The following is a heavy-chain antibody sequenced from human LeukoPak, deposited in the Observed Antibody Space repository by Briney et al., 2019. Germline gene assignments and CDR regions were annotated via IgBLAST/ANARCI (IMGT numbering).Heavy chain of an antibody. CDR3: AKDYRSWFLDY. V-gene: IGHV3-23*01. D-gene: IGHD6-13*01. Sequence: GGSLRLSCAASGFTFSNFAMSWARQAPGKGLEWVSALSGSGGSTYYADSVKGRFTISRDNSKNTLYLQMNSLRAEDTAVYYCAKDYRSWFLDYWGQGTLVTVSS. CDR2: LSGSGGST. J-gene: IGHJ4*02. CDR1: GFTFSNFA.